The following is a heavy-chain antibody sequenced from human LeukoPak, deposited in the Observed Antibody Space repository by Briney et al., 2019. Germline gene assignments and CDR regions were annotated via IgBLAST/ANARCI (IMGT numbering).Heavy chain of an antibody. V-gene: IGHV3-23*01. J-gene: IGHJ2*01. CDR2: ISGSGGST. CDR1: GLTFNRFA. Sequence: GGSLSLSCAASGLTFNRFAMRCVRHAPGKGGDWGSAISGSGGSTYYADSVKGRFTISRDNSKDTLYLQLNSLRAEDTAVYYCAKDHAYGGNSNWHFDLWGRGTLVTVSS. CDR3: AKDHAYGGNSNWHFDL. D-gene: IGHD4-23*01.